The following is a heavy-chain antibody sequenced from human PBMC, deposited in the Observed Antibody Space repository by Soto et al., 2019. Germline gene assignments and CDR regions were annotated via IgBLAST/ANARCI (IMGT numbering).Heavy chain of an antibody. CDR3: AREVVVAATRGLFFDY. CDR1: GGFISSGGYY. D-gene: IGHD2-15*01. Sequence: QVQLQESGPGLVKPSQTLSLTCTVSGGFISSGGYYWSWIRQHPGKGLEWIGYIYYSGSTYYNPSLKSRVTISVDTSKNQFSLKLSSVTAADTAVYYCAREVVVAATRGLFFDYWGQGTLVTVSS. J-gene: IGHJ4*02. CDR2: IYYSGST. V-gene: IGHV4-31*03.